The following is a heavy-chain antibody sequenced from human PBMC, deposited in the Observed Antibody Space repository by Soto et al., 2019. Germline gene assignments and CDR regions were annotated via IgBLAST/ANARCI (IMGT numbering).Heavy chain of an antibody. CDR1: GYSFTNYW. CDR2: TYPGDSDT. D-gene: IGHD2-21*02. CDR3: AIGGDWFFVDI. V-gene: IGHV5-51*01. J-gene: IGHJ3*02. Sequence: GESLKISCKGSGYSFTNYWIGWVRQMPGKGLEWMGITYPGDSDTRYSPSFQGQVIISADKSINTAYLQWSSLRASGTATYYCAIGGDWFFVDIWAQGTMVTVSS.